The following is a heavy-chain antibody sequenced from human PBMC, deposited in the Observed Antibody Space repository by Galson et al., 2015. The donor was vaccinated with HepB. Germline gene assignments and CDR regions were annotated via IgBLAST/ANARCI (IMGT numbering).Heavy chain of an antibody. CDR3: ARARLGELSLFDY. D-gene: IGHD3-16*02. J-gene: IGHJ4*02. CDR2: TYYRSKWYN. Sequence: CAISGDSVSSNSAAWNWIRQSPSRGLEWLGRTYYRSKWYNDYAVSVKSRITINPDTSKNQFSLKLSSVTAADTAVYYCARARLGELSLFDYWGQGTLVTVSS. V-gene: IGHV6-1*01. CDR1: GDSVSSNSAA.